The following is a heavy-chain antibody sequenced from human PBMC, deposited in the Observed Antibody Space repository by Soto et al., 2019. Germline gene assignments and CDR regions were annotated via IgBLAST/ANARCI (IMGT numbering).Heavy chain of an antibody. CDR1: GFPFSSYV. Sequence: EVQLLESGGGLVQRGGSLRLSCAASGFPFSSYVMSWVRQAPGKGLEWASGIRGGGSNTFYADSVKDRFTITRDHSKNTLLLQMNRRGSKDTSVYYCTKDIDKYSSSIRGSCFDYWGQGIGVTVSS. CDR3: TKDIDKYSSSIRGSCFDY. J-gene: IGHJ4*02. CDR2: IRGGGSNT. D-gene: IGHD4-4*01. V-gene: IGHV3-23*01.